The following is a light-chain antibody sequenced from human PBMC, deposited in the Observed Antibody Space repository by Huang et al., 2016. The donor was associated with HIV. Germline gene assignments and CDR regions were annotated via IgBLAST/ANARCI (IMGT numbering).Light chain of an antibody. CDR1: QNILYKSNKKKF. V-gene: IGKV4-1*01. CDR3: QQCYTPPDT. CDR2: WAS. Sequence: DIVMTQSPDSPSMSLGERATINCRSHQNILYKSNKKKFLSWYQQKPGQPPKLLIYWASTQESGVPARFSGIGSATDFNLTISSLQAEDVAVYYCQQCYTPPDTFGQGTKVEIK. J-gene: IGKJ2*01.